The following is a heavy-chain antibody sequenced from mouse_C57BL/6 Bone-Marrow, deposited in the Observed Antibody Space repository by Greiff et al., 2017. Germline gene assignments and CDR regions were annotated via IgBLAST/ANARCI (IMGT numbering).Heavy chain of an antibody. Sequence: EVMLVESGGGLVKPGGSLKLSCAASGFTFSSYAMSWVRQTPEKRLEWVATISDGGSYTYYPDNVKGRFPISRDNAKNNLYLHRSHLKSDDTAMYYCARDPTVVAGARDYWGQGTSVTVSS. CDR2: ISDGGSYT. V-gene: IGHV5-4*01. D-gene: IGHD1-1*01. CDR1: GFTFSSYA. CDR3: ARDPTVVAGARDY. J-gene: IGHJ4*01.